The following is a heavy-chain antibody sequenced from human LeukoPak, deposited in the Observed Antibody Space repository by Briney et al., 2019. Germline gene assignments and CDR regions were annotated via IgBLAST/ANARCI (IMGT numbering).Heavy chain of an antibody. Sequence: ASVKISCKTSGYTFTDYDITWVRQAPGQGLEWMGRVSPYNGNTYYSQRFQDRVIITKDTSTGTAYMDLRDLRSDDTAVYYCARADGDGYNYWFDYWGQGTLVTVSS. CDR2: VSPYNGNT. CDR1: GYTFTDYD. J-gene: IGHJ4*02. CDR3: ARADGDGYNYWFDY. V-gene: IGHV1-18*01. D-gene: IGHD5-24*01.